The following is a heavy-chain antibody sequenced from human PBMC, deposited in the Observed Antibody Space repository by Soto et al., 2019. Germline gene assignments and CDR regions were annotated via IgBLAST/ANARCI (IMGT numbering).Heavy chain of an antibody. CDR1: GGTFSNHL. J-gene: IGHJ4*01. V-gene: IGHV1-69*02. CDR2: IIPLFGIL. D-gene: IGHD3-10*01. CDR3: ASGSLYGSGSYPVDY. Sequence: QVQLVQSGAEVKKPGSSVNVSCKASGGTFSNHLISWVRQAPGQGLEWMGTIIPLFGILNYAQKLQGRVTISADKSTSTAYMELSSLRSDDTAGYYCASGSLYGSGSYPVDYWGQGTLVTVSS.